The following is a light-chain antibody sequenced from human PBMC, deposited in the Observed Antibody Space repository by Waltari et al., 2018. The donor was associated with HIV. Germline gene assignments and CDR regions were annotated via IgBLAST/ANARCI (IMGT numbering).Light chain of an antibody. V-gene: IGKV3-15*01. CDR1: QSVSSN. Sequence: EIVMTQSPATLSVSPGGRATLFCRASQSVSSNLAWYQQKPGQGPRLLVVGATTRATGIPARFGGSGCGTEFTLTISSLQSEDFGLDYCQQYNQGPLGITFGQGTRLEI. CDR2: GAT. CDR3: QQYNQGPLGIT. J-gene: IGKJ5*01.